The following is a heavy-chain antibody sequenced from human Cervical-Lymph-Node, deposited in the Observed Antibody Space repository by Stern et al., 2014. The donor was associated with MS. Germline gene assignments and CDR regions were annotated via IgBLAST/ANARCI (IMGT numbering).Heavy chain of an antibody. D-gene: IGHD5-12*01. CDR3: ARYVDIVATIFPSPYFDY. CDR2: IYPGDSDT. Sequence: VQLVQSGAEVKKPGESLKISCKGSGYSFTSYWIGWVRQMPGKGLEWMGIIYPGDSDTRYSPSFQGQVTISADKSISTAYLQWSSLKASDTAMYYCARYVDIVATIFPSPYFDYWGQGTLVTVSS. CDR1: GYSFTSYW. V-gene: IGHV5-51*01. J-gene: IGHJ4*02.